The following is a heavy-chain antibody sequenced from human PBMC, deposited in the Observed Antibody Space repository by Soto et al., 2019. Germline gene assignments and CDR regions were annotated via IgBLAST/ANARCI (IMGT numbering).Heavy chain of an antibody. Sequence: EVQLVESGGGLVQPGGSLRLSCVASGFTVSSNYMNWVRQAPGKGLEWVSVIYRGGRTYYADSVKGRFTISRDNSKNTLYLQMNSLRAEDTAVYYWARDRAPYYYGMDVWGQGTTVTVSS. J-gene: IGHJ6*02. V-gene: IGHV3-66*01. CDR1: GFTVSSNY. CDR2: IYRGGRT. CDR3: ARDRAPYYYGMDV.